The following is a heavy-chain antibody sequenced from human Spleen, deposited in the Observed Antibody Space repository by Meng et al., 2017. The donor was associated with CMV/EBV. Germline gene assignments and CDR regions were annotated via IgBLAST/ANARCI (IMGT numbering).Heavy chain of an antibody. CDR1: GFTVSSNY. Sequence: GESLKISCAASGFTVSSNYMSWIRQAPGKGLEWVSIIFSGGTTYYADSVKGRFTISRDNSENTLYLQMNNLRAEDTAVYYCAKAPLGYCSSISCYDNYGMDVWGQGTTVTVSS. J-gene: IGHJ6*02. CDR2: IFSGGTT. D-gene: IGHD2-2*01. CDR3: AKAPLGYCSSISCYDNYGMDV. V-gene: IGHV3-66*01.